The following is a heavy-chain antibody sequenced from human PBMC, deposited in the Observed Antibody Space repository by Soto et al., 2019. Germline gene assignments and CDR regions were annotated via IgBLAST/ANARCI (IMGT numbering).Heavy chain of an antibody. Sequence: KPSETLSLTCAVYGGSFSGYYWSWIRQPPGKGLEWIGEINHSGSTNYNPSLKSRVTISVDTSKNQFSLKLSSVTAADTAVYYCARGIFLYYYGSGSYYPVWGQGTTVTVSS. CDR1: GGSFSGYY. D-gene: IGHD3-10*01. CDR2: INHSGST. J-gene: IGHJ6*02. V-gene: IGHV4-34*01. CDR3: ARGIFLYYYGSGSYYPV.